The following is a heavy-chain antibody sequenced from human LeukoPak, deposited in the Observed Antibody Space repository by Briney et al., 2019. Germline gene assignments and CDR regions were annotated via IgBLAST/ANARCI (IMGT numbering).Heavy chain of an antibody. J-gene: IGHJ6*03. CDR3: ARDVKAVRGVIAYYYMDV. Sequence: GGSLRLSCAASGFTFSSYEMNWVRQAPGKGLEWVSYISSSGSTIYYADSVKGRFTISRDNAKSSLYLQMNSLRAEDTAVYYCARDVKAVRGVIAYYYMDVWGKGTTVTISS. V-gene: IGHV3-48*03. CDR1: GFTFSSYE. CDR2: ISSSGSTI. D-gene: IGHD3-10*01.